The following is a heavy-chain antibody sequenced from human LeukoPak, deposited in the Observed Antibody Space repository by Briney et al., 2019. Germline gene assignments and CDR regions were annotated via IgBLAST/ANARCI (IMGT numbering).Heavy chain of an antibody. Sequence: SETLSLTCTVSGGSISSGDYYWSWIRQPPGMGLEWIGYINYSGSTYYNPSLKSRVTISVARSKNQFSLKLSSVTAADTAVYYCARVGGGYPRHDAFDDWGQGTLVTVSS. V-gene: IGHV4-30-4*01. J-gene: IGHJ4*02. CDR2: INYSGST. CDR1: GGSISSGDYY. D-gene: IGHD5-12*01. CDR3: ARVGGGYPRHDAFDD.